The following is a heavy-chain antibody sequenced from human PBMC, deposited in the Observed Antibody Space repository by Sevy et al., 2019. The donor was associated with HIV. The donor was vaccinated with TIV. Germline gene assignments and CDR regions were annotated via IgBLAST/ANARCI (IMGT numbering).Heavy chain of an antibody. CDR2: IYNSAST. D-gene: IGHD6-13*01. J-gene: IGHJ4*02. CDR3: ARTISGSWFASVY. V-gene: IGHV4-59*12. Sequence: SETLSLTRTVSGDSISSYYWSWIRQPPGKGLEWIGYIYNSASTNYNPSLKSRVTISADTSKNQFSLKLNSVTAADTAVYYCARTISGSWFASVYWGQGILVTVSS. CDR1: GDSISSYY.